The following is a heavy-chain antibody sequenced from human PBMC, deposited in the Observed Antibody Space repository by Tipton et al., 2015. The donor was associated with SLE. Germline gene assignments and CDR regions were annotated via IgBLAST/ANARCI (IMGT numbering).Heavy chain of an antibody. CDR1: GDSFSRGSSS. D-gene: IGHD2-15*01. V-gene: IGHV4-61*02. Sequence: TLSLTCTVSGDSFSRGSSSWNWVRQPAGKGLEWIGLIYNSGITNYNPSLQSRVTLSVDMSKNQFSLRLSSVTAADTGVYYCVKSVVVVSPRDYYYYMDVWGKVTTVTVSS. CDR3: VKSVVVVSPRDYYYYMDV. CDR2: IYNSGIT. J-gene: IGHJ6*03.